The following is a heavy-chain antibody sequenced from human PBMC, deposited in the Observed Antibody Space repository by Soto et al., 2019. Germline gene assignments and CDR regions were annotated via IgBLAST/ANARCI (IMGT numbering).Heavy chain of an antibody. CDR1: GFTFSSYA. CDR2: ISGSGGST. D-gene: IGHD4-17*01. Sequence: GGSLRLSCAASGFTFSSYAMSWVRQAPGKGLEWVSAISGSGGSTYYADSVKGRFTISRDNSKNTLYLQMNSLRAEDTAVYYCAKDPTGGWLRPYYFDYWGQGTLVTVSS. J-gene: IGHJ4*02. V-gene: IGHV3-23*01. CDR3: AKDPTGGWLRPYYFDY.